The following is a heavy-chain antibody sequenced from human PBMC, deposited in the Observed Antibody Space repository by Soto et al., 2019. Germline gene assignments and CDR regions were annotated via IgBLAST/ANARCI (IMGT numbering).Heavy chain of an antibody. V-gene: IGHV1-18*01. D-gene: IGHD6-13*01. CDR3: ASDYSSSWLQVNWLDP. Sequence: QVQLVQSGAEVKKPGASVKVSCKASGYTFTSYGISWVRQAPGQGLEWMGWISAYNGNTHYAQTLQGRVTMTTDTSRSIAYSQLTTMRSGDTSANSCASDYSSSWLQVNWLDPWGQGTLVTVSS. CDR1: GYTFTSYG. J-gene: IGHJ5*02. CDR2: ISAYNGNT.